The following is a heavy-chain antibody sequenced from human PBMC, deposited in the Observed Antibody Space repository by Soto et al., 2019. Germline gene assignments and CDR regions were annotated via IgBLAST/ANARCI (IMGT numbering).Heavy chain of an antibody. CDR1: GGTFSSYA. V-gene: IGHV1-69*13. J-gene: IGHJ4*02. CDR3: ARANKAYCGGDCYHDD. Sequence: SVKVSCKASGGTFSSYAISWVRQAPGQGLEWMGGIIPIFGTANYAQKFQGRVTITADESTSTAYMKLSSLRSEDTAVYYCARANKAYCGGDCYHDDWGQGTLVTVSS. D-gene: IGHD2-21*02. CDR2: IIPIFGTA.